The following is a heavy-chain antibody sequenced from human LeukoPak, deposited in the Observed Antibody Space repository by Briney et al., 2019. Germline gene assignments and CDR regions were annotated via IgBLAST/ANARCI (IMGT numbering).Heavy chain of an antibody. V-gene: IGHV4-39*07. CDR2: IYYSGST. Sequence: SETLSLTCTVSGGSISSSSYYWGWIRQPPGKGLEWIGSIYYSGSTYYNPSLKSRVTISVDTSKNQFSLKLSSVTAADTAVYYCATHVLLWFGESLALDYWGQGTLVTVSS. CDR1: GGSISSSSYY. CDR3: ATHVLLWFGESLALDY. D-gene: IGHD3-10*01. J-gene: IGHJ4*02.